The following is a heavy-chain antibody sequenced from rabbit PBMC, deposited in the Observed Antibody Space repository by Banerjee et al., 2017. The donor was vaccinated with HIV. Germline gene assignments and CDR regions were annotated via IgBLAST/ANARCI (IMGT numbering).Heavy chain of an antibody. CDR3: ARDDSSWEYYFNL. V-gene: IGHV1S40*01. J-gene: IGHJ4*01. CDR2: IYAGSSGST. CDR1: GIDFSSYYY. D-gene: IGHD4-2*01. Sequence: QSLEESGGDLVKPGASLTLTCKASGIDFSSYYYMCWVRQAPGKGLEWIACIYAGSSGSTYYANWAKGRFTISKTSSTTVTLQMTSLTAADTATYFCARDDSSWEYYFNLWGPGTLVTVS.